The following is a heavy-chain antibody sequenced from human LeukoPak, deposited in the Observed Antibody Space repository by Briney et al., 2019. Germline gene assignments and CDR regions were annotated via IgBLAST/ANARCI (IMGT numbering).Heavy chain of an antibody. CDR1: GGFINIYS. J-gene: IGHJ5*02. Sequence: SETLSLTCTVSGGFINIYSWSWIRQPPGNGLEWIGNIYYSGSSKYNPSLRSRVTISVHTSKSQFSLQLNSVTTADTAVYYCARDHQQLGRFDPWCQGTLVTVSS. CDR2: IYYSGSS. D-gene: IGHD6-13*01. CDR3: ARDHQQLGRFDP. V-gene: IGHV4-59*01.